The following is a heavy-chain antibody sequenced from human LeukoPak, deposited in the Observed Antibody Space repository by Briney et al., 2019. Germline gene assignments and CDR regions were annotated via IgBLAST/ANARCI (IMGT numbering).Heavy chain of an antibody. V-gene: IGHV1-2*02. J-gene: IGHJ6*03. Sequence: ASVKVSCKASGYTFTGYYMHWVRQAPGQGLEWMGWINPNSGGTNYAQKFQGRVTMTRDTSTSTAYMELRSLRSDDTAVYYCARNRYMAVVPAATQYYYYMDVWGKGTTVTVSS. CDR2: INPNSGGT. CDR1: GYTFTGYY. CDR3: ARNRYMAVVPAATQYYYYMDV. D-gene: IGHD2-2*01.